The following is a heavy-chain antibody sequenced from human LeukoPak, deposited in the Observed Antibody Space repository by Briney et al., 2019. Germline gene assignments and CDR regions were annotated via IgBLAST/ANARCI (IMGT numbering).Heavy chain of an antibody. CDR3: AKSIGGATGDGFDI. D-gene: IGHD1-26*01. Sequence: PGGSLRLSCAASAFTFSTYGMHWVRQAPGKGLEWVAVITFDGSNKYYAYSVKGRFTISRDNSKNTLYLQMNSLRAEDTAVYYCAKSIGGATGDGFDIWGQGTMVTVSS. CDR2: ITFDGSNK. J-gene: IGHJ3*02. CDR1: AFTFSTYG. V-gene: IGHV3-30*18.